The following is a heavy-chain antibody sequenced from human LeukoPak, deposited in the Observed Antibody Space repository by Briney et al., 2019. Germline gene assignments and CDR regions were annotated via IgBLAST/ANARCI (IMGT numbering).Heavy chain of an antibody. CDR1: GYTFTSYY. Sequence: ASVKVSCKASGYTFTSYYMHWVRQALGQGLEWMGIINPSGGSTSYAKKFQGRVTMTRDMSTSTVYMELSRLRSDDTAVYYCAGKQGGSDAFDIWGQGTMVTVSS. CDR2: INPSGGST. V-gene: IGHV1-46*01. J-gene: IGHJ3*02. CDR3: AGKQGGSDAFDI. D-gene: IGHD5-12*01.